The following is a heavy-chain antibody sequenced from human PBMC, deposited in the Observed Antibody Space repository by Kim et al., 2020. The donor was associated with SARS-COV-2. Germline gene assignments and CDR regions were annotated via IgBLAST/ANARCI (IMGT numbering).Heavy chain of an antibody. CDR3: AKRTGSTTYYFFDF. CDR1: GFTFSRYA. J-gene: IGHJ4*02. Sequence: GGSLRLSCVASGFTFSRYAMSWVRQAPGKALEWVSTIISSGDSTFYADSVKGRFTISRDSSKNTLYLQMNNLRAEDTAIYYCAKRTGSTTYYFFDFWGQG. D-gene: IGHD1-1*01. V-gene: IGHV3-23*01. CDR2: IISSGDST.